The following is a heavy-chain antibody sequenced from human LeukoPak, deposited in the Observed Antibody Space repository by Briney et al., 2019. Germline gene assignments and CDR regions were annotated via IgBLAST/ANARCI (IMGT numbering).Heavy chain of an antibody. CDR3: ARSPITNIWYYFDY. D-gene: IGHD2-8*02. J-gene: IGHJ4*02. Sequence: ASMKISCKASGYTFTSHYVHWVRQAPGQGPEWMGMINPSGGSTSYSQKFQGGVTMTRDTSTTTLYMDLSSLRSEDTAVYYCARSPITNIWYYFDYWGQGTLVTVSS. CDR2: INPSGGST. CDR1: GYTFTSHY. V-gene: IGHV1-46*01.